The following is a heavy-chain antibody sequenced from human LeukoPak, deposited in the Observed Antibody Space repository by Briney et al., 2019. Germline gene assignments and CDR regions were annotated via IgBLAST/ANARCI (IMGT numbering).Heavy chain of an antibody. Sequence: GGSLRLSCVASGFTFSNYAMSWVRKAPGKRLEWVSAVPGSGGSTYYADSVKGRFTISRDNSRNTLFLQMNSLRAEDTAVYYCAKWGDFDILTGYYVSDFWGQGTLVTVSS. CDR2: VPGSGGST. CDR3: AKWGDFDILTGYYVSDF. D-gene: IGHD3-9*01. V-gene: IGHV3-23*01. J-gene: IGHJ4*02. CDR1: GFTFSNYA.